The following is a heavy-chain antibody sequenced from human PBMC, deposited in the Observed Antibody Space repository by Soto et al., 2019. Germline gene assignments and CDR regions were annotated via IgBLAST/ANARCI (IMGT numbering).Heavy chain of an antibody. CDR3: AREGAAAGIRWCDP. J-gene: IGHJ5*02. CDR1: GYTFTSYA. D-gene: IGHD6-13*01. Sequence: ASVKVSCKASGYTFTSYAMHWVRQAPGQRLEWMGWINAGNGNTKYSQKFQGRVAITRDTSASTAYMELSSLRSEDTAVYYCAREGAAAGIRWCDPWGPGTLVTVSS. V-gene: IGHV1-3*01. CDR2: INAGNGNT.